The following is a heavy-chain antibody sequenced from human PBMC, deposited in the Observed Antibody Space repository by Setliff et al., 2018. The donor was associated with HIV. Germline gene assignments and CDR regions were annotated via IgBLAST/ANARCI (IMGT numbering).Heavy chain of an antibody. CDR1: DGSITSHY. V-gene: IGHV4-59*11. J-gene: IGHJ4*02. Sequence: LSLTCTVSDGSITSHYWSWIRQTPGKGLEWIGYVYYSGSTNYNPSLRSRVTISMDTSKNQFSLKLNSMAAADTAVYYCARAMGGSRTDFDYWDQGTLVTVSS. CDR2: VYYSGST. D-gene: IGHD1-26*01. CDR3: ARAMGGSRTDFDY.